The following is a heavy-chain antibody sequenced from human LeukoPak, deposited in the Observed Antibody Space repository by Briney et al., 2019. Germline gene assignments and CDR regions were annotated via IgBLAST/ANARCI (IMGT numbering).Heavy chain of an antibody. J-gene: IGHJ4*02. CDR2: IKQDGSEK. CDR3: ARAYY. Sequence: GGSLRLSCAASGFTFNNYWMSWVRQAPGKGLEWVANIKQDGSEKYYVDSVKGRFTISRDNAKSSLYLQMNSLRAEDTAVYYCARAYYWGQGTLVTVSS. CDR1: GFTFNNYW. V-gene: IGHV3-7*01.